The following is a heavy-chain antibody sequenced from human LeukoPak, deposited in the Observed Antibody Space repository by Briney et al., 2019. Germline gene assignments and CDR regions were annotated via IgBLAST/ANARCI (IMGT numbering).Heavy chain of an antibody. CDR2: INPNNDDT. CDR3: ARAELRYFDWPPGDY. V-gene: IGHV1-2*02. J-gene: IGHJ4*02. D-gene: IGHD3-9*01. Sequence: ASVKVSCKASGYTFTDYYMHWVRQAPGQGLEWMGWINPNNDDTNYAQKFQGRVTMTRDTSISTAYMELSSLRSEDTAVYYCARAELRYFDWPPGDYWGQGTLVTVSS. CDR1: GYTFTDYY.